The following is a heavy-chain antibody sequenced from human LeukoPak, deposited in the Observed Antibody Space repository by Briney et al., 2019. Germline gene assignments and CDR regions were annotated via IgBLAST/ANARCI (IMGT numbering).Heavy chain of an antibody. V-gene: IGHV3-74*01. CDR3: ARGPAHGYMDV. CDR2: INSDGSST. CDR1: GFTFSRYG. J-gene: IGHJ6*03. Sequence: PGGSLRLSCVASGFTFSRYGMSWVRQAPGRGLVWVSRINSDGSSTSYADSVKGRFTISRDNAKNSVYLQMNNLRAEDTAVYYCARGPAHGYMDVWGKGTTVTVSS.